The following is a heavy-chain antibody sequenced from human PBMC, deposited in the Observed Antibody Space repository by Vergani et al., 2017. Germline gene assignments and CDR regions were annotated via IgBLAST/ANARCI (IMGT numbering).Heavy chain of an antibody. J-gene: IGHJ4*02. CDR2: INHSGST. CDR1: GGSFSGYY. D-gene: IGHD7-27*01. V-gene: IGHV4-34*01. Sequence: QVQLQQWGAGLLKPLETLSLTCAVYGGSFSGYYWSWIRQPPGKGLEWIGEINHSGSTNYNPSLKSRVTISVDTSKNQFSLKLSSVTAADTAVYYCASGPLGYFDYWGQGTLVTVSS. CDR3: ASGPLGYFDY.